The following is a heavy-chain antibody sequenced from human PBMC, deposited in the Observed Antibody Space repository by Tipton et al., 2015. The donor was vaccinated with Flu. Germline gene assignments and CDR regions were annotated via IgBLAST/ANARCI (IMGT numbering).Heavy chain of an antibody. CDR3: ARRMVDSRSFAY. CDR1: GYTFTTYS. CDR2: INAGTGKT. D-gene: IGHD4/OR15-4a*01. V-gene: IGHV1-3*01. Sequence: QLVQSGAEMKKPGSSVKVSCKASGYTFTTYSIHWVRQAPGQRLEWMGWINAGTGKTQSSQRFQGRVTITSDTSTTTAYMELSSLRSEDTAVYYCARRMVDSRSFAYWGQGTLVPVSS. J-gene: IGHJ4*02.